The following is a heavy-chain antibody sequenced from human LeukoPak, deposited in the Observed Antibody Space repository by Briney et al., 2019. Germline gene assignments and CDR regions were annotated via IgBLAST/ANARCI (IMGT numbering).Heavy chain of an antibody. J-gene: IGHJ4*02. CDR3: ARGCSSTSCYAESFDY. V-gene: IGHV1-69*01. CDR1: GGTFSSYA. Sequence: GSSVKVSCKASGGTFSSYAISWVRQAPGQGLEWMGGIIPIFGTANYAQKFQGRVTITADESTSIAYMELSSLRSEDTAVYYCARGCSSTSCYAESFDYWGQGTLVTVSS. D-gene: IGHD2-2*01. CDR2: IIPIFGTA.